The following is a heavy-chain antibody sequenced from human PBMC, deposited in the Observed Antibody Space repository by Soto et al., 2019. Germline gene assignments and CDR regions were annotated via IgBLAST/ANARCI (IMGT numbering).Heavy chain of an antibody. J-gene: IGHJ6*03. V-gene: IGHV1-8*01. CDR2: MNPNSGNT. D-gene: IGHD6-19*01. CDR1: GYTFTSYD. Sequence: ASVKVSCKASGYTFTSYDINWVRQATGQGHEWMGWMNPNSGNTGYAQKFQGRVTMTRNTSISTAYMELSSLRSEDTAVYYCARRGSSGLNYYYYYYMDVWGKGTTVTVSS. CDR3: ARRGSSGLNYYYYYYMDV.